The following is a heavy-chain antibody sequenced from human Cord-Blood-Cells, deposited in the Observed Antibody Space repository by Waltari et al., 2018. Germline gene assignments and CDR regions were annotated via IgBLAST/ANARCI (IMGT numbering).Heavy chain of an antibody. D-gene: IGHD5-18*01. CDR1: VGTFSSYA. V-gene: IGHV1-69*06. Sequence: QVQLVQSGGEVKKPGSSVKVSCKDSVGTFSSYAISWVRPAPAQGLEWVGRISTMFGTASCAQKFQGTVTITAEKSTSTAYMDLSSLGSGGTAVYYCARESEVDTAMVSYWYFDLWGRGTLVTVSS. J-gene: IGHJ2*01. CDR3: ARESEVDTAMVSYWYFDL. CDR2: ISTMFGTA.